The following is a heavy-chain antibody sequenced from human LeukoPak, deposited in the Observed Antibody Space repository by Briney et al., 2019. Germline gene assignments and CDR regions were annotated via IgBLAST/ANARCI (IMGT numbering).Heavy chain of an antibody. D-gene: IGHD1-26*01. CDR3: VRDPVGGSTIFDC. V-gene: IGHV6-1*01. J-gene: IGHJ4*02. Sequence: SQTLSLTCVISGDSFSSNSAAWNWIRQSPSRGLEWLGRTYYRSEWYYDYSVAVKSRVTINPDTSKNQFSLQLSSVTPEDTAVYYCVRDPVGGSTIFDCWGQGTLVTVSS. CDR2: TYYRSEWYY. CDR1: GDSFSSNSAA.